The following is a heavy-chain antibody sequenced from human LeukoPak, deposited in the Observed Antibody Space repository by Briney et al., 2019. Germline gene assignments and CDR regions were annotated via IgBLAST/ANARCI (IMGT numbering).Heavy chain of an antibody. V-gene: IGHV3-73*01. Sequence: GGSLRLSCAASGFTFSNYGMNWVRQASGKGLEWVGRIRSKANSYATAYAASVKGRFTISRDDSKNTAYLQMNSLKTEDTAVYYCTRHVATGIDYWGQGTLVTVSS. J-gene: IGHJ4*02. CDR2: IRSKANSYAT. CDR3: TRHVATGIDY. CDR1: GFTFSNYG.